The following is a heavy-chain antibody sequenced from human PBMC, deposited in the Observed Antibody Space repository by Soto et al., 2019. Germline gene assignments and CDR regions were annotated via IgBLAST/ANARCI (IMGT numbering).Heavy chain of an antibody. Sequence: GASVKVSCKASGYTFTGYYMHWVRQAPGQGLEWMGWINPNSGGTNYAQKFQGWVTMTRDTSISTAYMELSRLRSDDTAVYYCARSALELLEENYDYYMDVWGKGTTFTVSS. V-gene: IGHV1-2*04. CDR2: INPNSGGT. CDR1: GYTFTGYY. J-gene: IGHJ6*03. CDR3: ARSALELLEENYDYYMDV. D-gene: IGHD1-7*01.